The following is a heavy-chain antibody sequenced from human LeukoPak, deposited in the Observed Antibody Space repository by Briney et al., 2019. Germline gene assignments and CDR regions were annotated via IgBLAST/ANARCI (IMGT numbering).Heavy chain of an antibody. J-gene: IGHJ4*02. D-gene: IGHD3-10*01. CDR1: GFTFSSSW. V-gene: IGHV3-74*01. CDR2: INSDGSST. CDR3: AKDYYGSGSYNYFDY. Sequence: GGSLRLSCAVSGFTFSSSWMHWVRQAPGKGLVWVSRINSDGSSTSYADSVKGRFTISRDNAKNSLYLQMNSLRAEDTALYYCAKDYYGSGSYNYFDYWGQGTLVTVSS.